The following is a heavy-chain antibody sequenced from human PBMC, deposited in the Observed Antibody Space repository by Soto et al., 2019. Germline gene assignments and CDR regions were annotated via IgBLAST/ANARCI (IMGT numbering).Heavy chain of an antibody. CDR2: ISAYNGNT. CDR3: ARGGPQDYYDSSGYYGEGPLDY. D-gene: IGHD3-22*01. J-gene: IGHJ4*02. V-gene: IGHV1-18*01. CDR1: GYTFTSYG. Sequence: QVPLVQSGAEVKKPGASVKVSCKASGYTFTSYGISWVRQAPGQGLEWMGWISAYNGNTNYAQKLQGRVTMTTDTSTSTAYMELRSLRSDDTAVYYCARGGPQDYYDSSGYYGEGPLDYWGQGTLVTVSS.